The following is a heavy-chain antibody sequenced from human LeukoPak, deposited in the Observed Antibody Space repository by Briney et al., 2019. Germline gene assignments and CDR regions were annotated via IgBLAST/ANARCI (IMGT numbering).Heavy chain of an antibody. Sequence: GGSLRLSCAASGFTFSSYSMNWVRQAPEKGLEWVSSISTSRNYIYYADSVKGRFTISRDNAKNSLYLQMNSLRAEDTAVYYCARGTMFPYYFDYWGQGTLVTVSS. CDR2: ISTSRNYI. V-gene: IGHV3-21*01. J-gene: IGHJ4*02. D-gene: IGHD3-10*02. CDR3: ARGTMFPYYFDY. CDR1: GFTFSSYS.